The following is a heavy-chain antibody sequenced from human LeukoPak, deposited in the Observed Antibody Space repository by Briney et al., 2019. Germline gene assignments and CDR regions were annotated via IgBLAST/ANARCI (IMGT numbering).Heavy chain of an antibody. CDR3: ARDLPDPYENLAPYNSGYWGTPLLYGMDV. J-gene: IGHJ6*02. CDR2: ISSSSSYI. V-gene: IGHV3-21*01. Sequence: GGSLRLSCAASGFTFSSYSMNWVRQAPGKGLEWVSSISSSSSYIYYADSVKGRFTISRDNAKNSLYLQMNSLRAEDTAVYYCARDLPDPYENLAPYNSGYWGTPLLYGMDVWGQGTTVTVSS. CDR1: GFTFSSYS. D-gene: IGHD5-12*01.